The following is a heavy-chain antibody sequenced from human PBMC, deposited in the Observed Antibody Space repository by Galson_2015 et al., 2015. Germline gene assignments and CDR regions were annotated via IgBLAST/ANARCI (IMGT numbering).Heavy chain of an antibody. CDR3: ATSNADVYCSGGSCYLDS. J-gene: IGHJ4*02. Sequence: TPNYAQKFQGRVTITADESTSTAYMELSSLTSEDTAVFYCATSNADVYCSGGSCYLDSWGQGTLVTVSS. V-gene: IGHV1-69*01. D-gene: IGHD2-15*01. CDR2: TP.